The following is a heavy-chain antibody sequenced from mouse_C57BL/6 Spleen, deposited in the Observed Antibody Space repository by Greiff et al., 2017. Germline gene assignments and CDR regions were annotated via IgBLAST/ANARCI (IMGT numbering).Heavy chain of an antibody. CDR3: ARSGTTAYYYAMDY. Sequence: QVQLQQSGAELARPGASVKMSCKASGYTFTSYTMHWVKQRPGQGLEWIGYINPSSGYTKYNQKFKDKATLTADKSSSTAYMQLSSLTSEDSAVYYCARSGTTAYYYAMDYWGQGTSVTVSS. CDR1: GYTFTSYT. J-gene: IGHJ4*01. D-gene: IGHD1-2*01. V-gene: IGHV1-4*01. CDR2: INPSSGYT.